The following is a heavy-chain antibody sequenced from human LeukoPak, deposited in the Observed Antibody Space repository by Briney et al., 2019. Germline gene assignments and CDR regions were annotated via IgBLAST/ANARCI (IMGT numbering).Heavy chain of an antibody. V-gene: IGHV3-33*01. D-gene: IGHD6-19*01. Sequence: GGSLRLSCTASGFNFGSDAMHWVRQAPGKGLEWVAFIWYDGSNDHYADSVKGRFTISRDNSKNTVCLQMNSLRVEDTAVYYCARDPSGSGWSLNNWGQGTLVTASS. CDR1: GFNFGSDA. CDR2: IWYDGSND. CDR3: ARDPSGSGWSLNN. J-gene: IGHJ4*02.